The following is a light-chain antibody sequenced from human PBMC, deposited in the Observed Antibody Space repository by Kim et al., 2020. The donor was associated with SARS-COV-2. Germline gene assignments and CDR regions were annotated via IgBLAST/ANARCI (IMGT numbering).Light chain of an antibody. Sequence: QSALTQPPSASGSPGQSVTISCTGTSRDVGGYDRVSWYQQYPGKAPKLIIFEVTQRPSGVPDRFSGSKSGNTASLTVSGLQAEDEADYHCSSYAGNFNWVFGGGTKVTVL. J-gene: IGLJ3*02. CDR1: SRDVGGYDR. V-gene: IGLV2-8*01. CDR2: EVT. CDR3: SSYAGNFNWV.